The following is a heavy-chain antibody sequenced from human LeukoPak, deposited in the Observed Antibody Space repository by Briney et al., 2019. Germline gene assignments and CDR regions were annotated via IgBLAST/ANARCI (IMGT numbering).Heavy chain of an antibody. CDR2: ISSGSDSI. CDR1: GFTFSTYD. Sequence: GGSLRLSCAASGFTFSTYDMNWVRQAPGKGLEWVSYISSGSDSIYHAGSVKGRFTISRDNAKNSLYLQMNSLRAEDTAVYYCARQEGFGESGTDYWGQGTLVTVSS. V-gene: IGHV3-48*04. CDR3: ARQEGFGESGTDY. D-gene: IGHD3-10*01. J-gene: IGHJ4*02.